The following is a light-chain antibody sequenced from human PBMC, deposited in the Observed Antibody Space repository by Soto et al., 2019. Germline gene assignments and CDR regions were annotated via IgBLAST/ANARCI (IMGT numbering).Light chain of an antibody. V-gene: IGKV3-20*01. CDR2: GAS. CDR1: QSISRY. J-gene: IGKJ1*01. Sequence: IVLTQSPGTLSLSPGERTTLSCRASQSISRYLAWYQQKPGQGPRLLIYGASSRAPGTPDRFSGSGSGTDFTLTINRLEPEDFALYYCQQYGSSPPTFGQGTKVEIK. CDR3: QQYGSSPPT.